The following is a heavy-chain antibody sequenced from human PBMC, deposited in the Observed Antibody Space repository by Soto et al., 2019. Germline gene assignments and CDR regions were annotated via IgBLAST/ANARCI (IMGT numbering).Heavy chain of an antibody. V-gene: IGHV4-34*01. CDR1: GGSFSGYY. CDR2: INHSGST. D-gene: IGHD2-2*01. Sequence: QVQLQQWGAGLLKPSETLSLTCAVYGGSFSGYYWSWIRQPPGKGLEWIGEINHSGSTNYNPSLKIRVTISVDTSKNQFSLKLSSVTAADTAVYYCARGIAYCSSTSCYHNWFDPWGQGTLVTVSS. J-gene: IGHJ5*02. CDR3: ARGIAYCSSTSCYHNWFDP.